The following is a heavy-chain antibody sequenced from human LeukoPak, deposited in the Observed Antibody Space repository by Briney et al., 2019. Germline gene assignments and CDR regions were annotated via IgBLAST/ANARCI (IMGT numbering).Heavy chain of an antibody. V-gene: IGHV4/OR15-8*01. CDR1: GDSISSSNW. J-gene: IGHJ4*02. CDR3: ARRRYNYGFDS. D-gene: IGHD5-18*01. CDR2: IYHSGST. Sequence: SETLSLTCDVSGDSISSSNWWNWVRQPPGKGLEWIGGIYHSGSTYYNPTLKSRVTMSVDKSKNQFSLKLSSVTAADTAVFYCARRRYNYGFDSWGQGTLVTVSS.